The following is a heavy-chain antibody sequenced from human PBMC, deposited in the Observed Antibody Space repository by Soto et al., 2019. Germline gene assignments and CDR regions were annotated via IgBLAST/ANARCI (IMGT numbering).Heavy chain of an antibody. V-gene: IGHV4-38-2*01. CDR3: ARTVVVVVSNVPDSFDY. J-gene: IGHJ4*02. D-gene: IGHD2-15*01. CDR2: MYHGGFS. Sequence: SETLSLTCGVSGYAINSGYYWGWIRQSPGKGLEWIGNMYHGGFSYYNPSLKGRVTISVDTWKNRFSLNLRSVTAADTAVYYCARTVVVVVSNVPDSFDYWGQGMLATVSS. CDR1: GYAINSGYY.